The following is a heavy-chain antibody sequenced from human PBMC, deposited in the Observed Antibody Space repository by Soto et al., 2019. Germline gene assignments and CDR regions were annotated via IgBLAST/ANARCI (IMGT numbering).Heavy chain of an antibody. D-gene: IGHD5-12*01. CDR2: ISTYSGDT. J-gene: IGHJ5*02. V-gene: IGHV1-18*01. CDR3: ARHHGPTTSENWFDP. CDR1: GYTLFTYD. Sequence: VHLVQSGVEVKTPGASVKVSCQASGYTLFTYDISWVRQAPGQGLEWMGWISTYSGDTKYAQKFQGRVTMTTDTATTKAYLELRSLRSDDTAVYYCARHHGPTTSENWFDPWGQGTLVTVSS.